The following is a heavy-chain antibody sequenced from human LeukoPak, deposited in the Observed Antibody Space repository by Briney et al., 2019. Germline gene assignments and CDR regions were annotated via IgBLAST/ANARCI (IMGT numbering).Heavy chain of an antibody. CDR1: GFTFDDYG. CDR2: INWNGGST. V-gene: IGHV3-20*04. Sequence: GGSLRLSCAASGFTFDDYGMSWARQAPGKGLEWVSGINWNGGSTGYADSVKGRFTISRDNAKNSLYLQMNSLRAEDTALYYCARYKGAAAGPYFDYWGQGTLVTVSS. CDR3: ARYKGAAAGPYFDY. D-gene: IGHD6-13*01. J-gene: IGHJ4*02.